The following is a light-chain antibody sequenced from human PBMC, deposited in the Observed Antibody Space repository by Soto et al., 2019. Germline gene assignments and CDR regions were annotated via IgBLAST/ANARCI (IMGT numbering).Light chain of an antibody. CDR2: GTS. J-gene: IGKJ2*01. Sequence: EIVLTQSPGTLSLSLGERGTLSCRASQSVSTKYVAWYQQKPGQAPSLLIYGTSNRAADVPDRFSATGSGTDFSLTISRLQPEDFAVYYCQHYGSSPPDTFGQGTKLEIK. CDR1: QSVSTKY. V-gene: IGKV3-20*01. CDR3: QHYGSSPPDT.